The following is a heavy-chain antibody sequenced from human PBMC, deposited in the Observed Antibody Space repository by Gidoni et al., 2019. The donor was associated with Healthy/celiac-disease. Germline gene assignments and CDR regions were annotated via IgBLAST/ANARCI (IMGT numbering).Heavy chain of an antibody. Sequence: QVQLVQSGAEVKKPGASVKISCKASGYTFTSYGITWVRQAPGQGLEWMGWISAYNGNPNYAQKRQGRVTMTTDTSPSTAYMELRSLGPDDTAVYYCARDAYSSSWSTQGDWFDPWGQGTLVTVSS. CDR2: ISAYNGNP. D-gene: IGHD6-13*01. J-gene: IGHJ5*02. V-gene: IGHV1-18*01. CDR3: ARDAYSSSWSTQGDWFDP. CDR1: GYTFTSYG.